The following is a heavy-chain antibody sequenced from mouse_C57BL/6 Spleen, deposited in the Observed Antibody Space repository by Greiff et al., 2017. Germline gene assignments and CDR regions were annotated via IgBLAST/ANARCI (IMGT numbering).Heavy chain of an antibody. Sequence: EVKLQESGPGLVKPSQSLSLTCSVTGYSITSGYYWNWIRQFPGNKLEWMGYISYDGSNNYNPSLKNRISITRDTSKNQFFLKLNSVTTEDTATYYCARDSYYGSSYWYFDVWGTGTTVTVSS. CDR1: GYSITSGYY. CDR3: ARDSYYGSSYWYFDV. D-gene: IGHD1-1*01. J-gene: IGHJ1*03. V-gene: IGHV3-6*01. CDR2: ISYDGSN.